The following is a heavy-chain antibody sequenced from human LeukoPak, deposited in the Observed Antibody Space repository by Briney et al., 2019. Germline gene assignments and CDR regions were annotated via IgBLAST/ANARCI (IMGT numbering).Heavy chain of an antibody. D-gene: IGHD4/OR15-4a*01. J-gene: IGHJ4*02. V-gene: IGHV3-23*01. Sequence: GGSLRLSCAASGFTFNNYAMTWVRQAPGKGLEWVSSISGSGGSTYYADSVKGRFTISRDKSKSTVYLQMNSLRAEDTAIYYCATVLTAQRFDYWGQGALVTVSS. CDR2: ISGSGGST. CDR1: GFTFNNYA. CDR3: ATVLTAQRFDY.